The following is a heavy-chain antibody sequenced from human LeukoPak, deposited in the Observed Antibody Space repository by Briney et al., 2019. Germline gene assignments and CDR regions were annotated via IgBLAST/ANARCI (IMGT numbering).Heavy chain of an antibody. CDR3: AKDYYYDSSGYRSYMDV. J-gene: IGHJ6*03. V-gene: IGHV3-30*02. D-gene: IGHD3-22*01. Sequence: GGSLRLSCAASGFIFNNFGMHWVRQAPGKGLEWVAFIRYDGHNKYYADSVKGRFTISRDNPKNTLYLQMNSLRAEDTAVYYCAKDYYYDSSGYRSYMDVWGKGTTVTVSS. CDR2: IRYDGHNK. CDR1: GFIFNNFG.